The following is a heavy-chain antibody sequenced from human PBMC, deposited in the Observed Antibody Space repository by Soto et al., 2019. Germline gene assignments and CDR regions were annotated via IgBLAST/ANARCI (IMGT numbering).Heavy chain of an antibody. D-gene: IGHD1-1*01. CDR2: LSFDGKVK. CDR1: GFTLRTYP. CDR3: ARDPLRGSPDYFDH. J-gene: IGHJ4*02. Sequence: QVRLVESGGGVVQPGRSLRLSCAASGFTLRTYPMHWLRQTPGKGLEWLTVLSFDGKVKHYADSVGGRFTISRDISENTLYLQMNSLRGEDTAVYYCARDPLRGSPDYFDHWGQGTLVTVSS. V-gene: IGHV3-30*04.